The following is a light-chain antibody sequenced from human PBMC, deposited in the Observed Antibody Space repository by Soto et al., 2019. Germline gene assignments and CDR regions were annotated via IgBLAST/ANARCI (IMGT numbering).Light chain of an antibody. Sequence: EIVFTQSPSTLSSLPSDRVTLSYRARQGGGINLAWYQQKPGQAPRLLIYSASTRASGIPDRFSGSGSGTEFTLTISSLESEDFAVFYCQQYGGWPRTFGQGTKVDIK. CDR2: SAS. CDR3: QQYGGWPRT. J-gene: IGKJ1*01. V-gene: IGKV3D-15*01. CDR1: QGGGIN.